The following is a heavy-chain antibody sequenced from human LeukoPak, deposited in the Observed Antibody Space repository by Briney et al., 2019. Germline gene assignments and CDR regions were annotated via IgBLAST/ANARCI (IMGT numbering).Heavy chain of an antibody. D-gene: IGHD2-2*02. J-gene: IGHJ5*02. V-gene: IGHV4-34*01. CDR3: ARGDRVRYCSSTSCYRTYNWFDP. CDR2: INHSGRT. Sequence: PSETLSLTCAVYGGSFSGYYWSWIRQPPGKGREWIGEINHSGRTNYNPSLKRRVTISVDTSKNQFSLKLSSVTAADTAVYYCARGDRVRYCSSTSCYRTYNWFDPWGQGTLVTVSS. CDR1: GGSFSGYY.